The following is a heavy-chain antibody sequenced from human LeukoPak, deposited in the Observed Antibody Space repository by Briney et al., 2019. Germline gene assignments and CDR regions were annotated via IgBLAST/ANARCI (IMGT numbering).Heavy chain of an antibody. J-gene: IGHJ5*02. V-gene: IGHV3-73*01. Sequence: GGSLRLSCAASGFSFSDSPIHWVRQASGKGLEWVGRIRSKDQNSATAYAESVKGRFTISRDDSKNTAYLQMNSLRIEDTAVYYCESSITKAGGSWGQGTLVTVSS. CDR1: GFSFSDSP. CDR3: ESSITKAGGS. D-gene: IGHD2-21*01. CDR2: IRSKDQNSAT.